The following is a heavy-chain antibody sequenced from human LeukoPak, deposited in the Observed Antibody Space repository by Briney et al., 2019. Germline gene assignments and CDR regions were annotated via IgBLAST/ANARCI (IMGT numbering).Heavy chain of an antibody. Sequence: GGSLRLSCAASGLSFSTYGMLWVRQAPGKGLEWVAVIWYDGSNKYYADSVKGRFTISRDNSKNTLYLQMNSLRVEDTAVYYCARGGPEWPLDYWGQGTLVTVSS. D-gene: IGHD3-3*01. CDR1: GLSFSTYG. J-gene: IGHJ4*02. V-gene: IGHV3-33*01. CDR2: IWYDGSNK. CDR3: ARGGPEWPLDY.